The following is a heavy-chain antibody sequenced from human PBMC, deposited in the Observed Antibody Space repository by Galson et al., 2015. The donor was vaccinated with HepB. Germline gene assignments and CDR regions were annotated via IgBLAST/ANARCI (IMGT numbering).Heavy chain of an antibody. CDR1: GYTFTSYA. Sequence: SVKVSCKASGYTFTSYAMNWVRQAPGQGLEWMGWINTNTGNPTYAQGFTGRFVFSLDTSVSTAYLQISSLKAEDTAVYYCAERAYYYDSSAPDAFDIWGQGTMVTVSS. J-gene: IGHJ3*02. D-gene: IGHD3-22*01. CDR3: AERAYYYDSSAPDAFDI. CDR2: INTNTGNP. V-gene: IGHV7-4-1*02.